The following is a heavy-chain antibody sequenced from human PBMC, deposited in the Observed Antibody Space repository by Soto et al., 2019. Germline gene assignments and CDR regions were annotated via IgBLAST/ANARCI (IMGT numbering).Heavy chain of an antibody. V-gene: IGHV3-7*04. CDR2: INQDGSEK. D-gene: IGHD2-15*01. Sequence: GGSMRLSCAASGFTLSNYWMSWVRQAPGKGLDWVANINQDGSEKYYVDSVKGRFTISRDNAKNSLYLQMNSLRPEDTAVYYFATDIVVVVAVFDAFDIWGQGTMVTVSS. CDR1: GFTLSNYW. J-gene: IGHJ3*02. CDR3: ATDIVVVVAVFDAFDI.